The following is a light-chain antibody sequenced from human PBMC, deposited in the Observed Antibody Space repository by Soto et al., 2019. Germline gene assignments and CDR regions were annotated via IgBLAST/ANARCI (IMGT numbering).Light chain of an antibody. V-gene: IGKV3-20*01. CDR1: QSVNSDF. J-gene: IGKJ2*03. CDR3: QQYGRSPTYS. CDR2: GTS. Sequence: EIVLTQSPGTLSSSPAERVTLSCRASQSVNSDFLAWYQHKPGQAPRLLIYGTSGRATGIPDRFSGSGSGTDFTLTISRLEPEDFAVYYCQQYGRSPTYSFGQGTKLEIK.